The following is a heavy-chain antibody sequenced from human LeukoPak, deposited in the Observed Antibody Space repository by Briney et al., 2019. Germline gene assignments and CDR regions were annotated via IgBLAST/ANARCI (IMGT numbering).Heavy chain of an antibody. CDR3: ARAPRGSRPHYFDY. CDR1: GGTFSSYA. D-gene: IGHD1-26*01. Sequence: ASVKVSCKASGGTFSSYAISWVRQAPGQGLEWMGGIIPIFGTANYAQKFQGRVTITAGESTSTAYMELSSLRSEDTAVYYCARAPRGSRPHYFDYWGQGTLVTVSS. CDR2: IIPIFGTA. J-gene: IGHJ4*02. V-gene: IGHV1-69*13.